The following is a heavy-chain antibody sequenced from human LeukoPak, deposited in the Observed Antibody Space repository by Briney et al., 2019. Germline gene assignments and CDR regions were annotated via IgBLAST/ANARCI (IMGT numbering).Heavy chain of an antibody. V-gene: IGHV3-30*02. CDR2: IQYHGDNK. CDR3: AKDRRTLDFDY. D-gene: IGHD2/OR15-2a*01. CDR1: GFTFSTYD. Sequence: GGSLRLSCAASGFTFSTYDMHWVRRAPGKGLEWVAFIQYHGDNKFYADSVKGRFTISRDNSINTLYLQMNSLRTGGTAMYYCAKDRRTLDFDYWGQGTLVTVSS. J-gene: IGHJ4*02.